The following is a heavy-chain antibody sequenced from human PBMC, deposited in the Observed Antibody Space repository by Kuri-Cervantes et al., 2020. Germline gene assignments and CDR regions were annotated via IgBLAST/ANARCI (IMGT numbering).Heavy chain of an antibody. Sequence: GGSLRLSCAASGFSFSVYWMHWVRQVPGKGLVWVSRINEDGSVTNYADSVKGRFTMSRDNAKNTVSLQMNSLRAEVTAIYYCVRNRVHGESVWFDPWGQGTPVTVSS. J-gene: IGHJ5*02. CDR2: INEDGSVT. CDR1: GFSFSVYW. D-gene: IGHD1-14*01. CDR3: VRNRVHGESVWFDP. V-gene: IGHV3-74*01.